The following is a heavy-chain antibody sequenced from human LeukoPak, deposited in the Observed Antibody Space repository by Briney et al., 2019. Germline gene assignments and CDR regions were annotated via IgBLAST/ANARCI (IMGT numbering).Heavy chain of an antibody. V-gene: IGHV1-8*01. D-gene: IGHD3-3*01. CDR3: ATGTIFGVAPDY. Sequence: ASVKVSCKASGYTFTSYDINWVRQATGQGLEWTGWMNPNSGNTGYAQKFQGRVTMTRNTSISTAYMELSSLRSEDTAVYYCATGTIFGVAPDYWGQGTLLTVSS. J-gene: IGHJ4*02. CDR2: MNPNSGNT. CDR1: GYTFTSYD.